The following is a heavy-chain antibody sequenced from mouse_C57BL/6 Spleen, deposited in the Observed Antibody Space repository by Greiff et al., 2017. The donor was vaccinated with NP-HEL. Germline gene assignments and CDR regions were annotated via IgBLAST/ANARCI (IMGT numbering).Heavy chain of an antibody. J-gene: IGHJ4*01. CDR2: IDPSDSYT. CDR1: GYTFTSYW. CDR3: ARGCSNAMDY. V-gene: IGHV1-69*01. Sequence: QVQLQQPGAELVMPGASVKLSCKASGYTFTSYWMHWVKQRPGQGLEWIGEIDPSDSYTNYNQKFKGKSTLTVDKSSSTAYMQLSSLTSEDSAVYYCARGCSNAMDYWGQGTSVTVSS. D-gene: IGHD1-1*01.